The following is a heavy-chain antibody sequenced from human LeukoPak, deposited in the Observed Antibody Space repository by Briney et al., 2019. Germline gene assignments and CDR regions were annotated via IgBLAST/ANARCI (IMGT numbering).Heavy chain of an antibody. CDR3: ARSPGRGAYFDY. V-gene: IGHV4-59*01. D-gene: IGHD1-26*01. CDR1: GGSISSYY. J-gene: IGHJ4*02. Sequence: PSETLSLTCTVSGGSISSYYWSWIRQPPGKGLEWIGYIYYSGSTNYNPSLMSRVTIPVDTSKNQFSLKLSSVTAADTAVYYCARSPGRGAYFDYWGQGTLVTVSS. CDR2: IYYSGST.